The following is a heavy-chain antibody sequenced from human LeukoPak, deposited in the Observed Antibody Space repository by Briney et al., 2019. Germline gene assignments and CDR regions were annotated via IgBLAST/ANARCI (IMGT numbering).Heavy chain of an antibody. CDR2: IRYDGSNK. J-gene: IGHJ4*02. D-gene: IGHD2-2*02. Sequence: GGSLRLSCAASGFTFSSYGMRWVRQAPGKGLEWVTFIRYDGSNKYYADSVKGRFTISRDNSKNTLYLQMNSLRAEDTAVYYCAKGGLGIGYCTSTSCYTGFDYWGQGTLVTVSS. CDR3: AKGGLGIGYCTSTSCYTGFDY. CDR1: GFTFSSYG. V-gene: IGHV3-30*02.